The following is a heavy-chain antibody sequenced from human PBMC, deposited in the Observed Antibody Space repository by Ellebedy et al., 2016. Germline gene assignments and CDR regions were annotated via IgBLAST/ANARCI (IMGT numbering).Heavy chain of an antibody. J-gene: IGHJ4*02. V-gene: IGHV4-34*01. CDR3: TRGSQIPILWF. CDR1: GGSFSGNY. Sequence: SETLSLXXAVYGGSFSGNYWSWIRQPPEKGLEWIGEISHSGSTNYNPSLKSRVTISVDTSKNQFSLKLSSVTAADTAIYYCTRGSQIPILWFWGQGTLVTVSS. CDR2: ISHSGST. D-gene: IGHD3-10*01.